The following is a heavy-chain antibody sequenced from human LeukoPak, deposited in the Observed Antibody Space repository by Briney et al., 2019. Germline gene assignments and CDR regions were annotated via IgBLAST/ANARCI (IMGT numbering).Heavy chain of an antibody. J-gene: IGHJ4*02. Sequence: VASVKVSCKASGYTFTGHYMYGVRQAPGQGLECMGWINPNSGDTNYAQNFQGRVTMTRDTSITTAYMELSRLKFDDTAVYYCARDRSMEVGPSTDYFDFWGQGTLVTVSS. CDR2: INPNSGDT. V-gene: IGHV1-2*02. CDR3: ARDRSMEVGPSTDYFDF. CDR1: GYTFTGHY. D-gene: IGHD1-26*01.